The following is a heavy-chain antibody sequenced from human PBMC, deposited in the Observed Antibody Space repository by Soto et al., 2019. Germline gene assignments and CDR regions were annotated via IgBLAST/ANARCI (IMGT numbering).Heavy chain of an antibody. J-gene: IGHJ6*02. CDR3: ASGNYYNGMDV. CDR2: IKKDGSEQ. CDR1: GFTFSNYW. V-gene: IGHV3-7*01. D-gene: IGHD3-10*01. Sequence: EVQLVESGGGLVQPGGSLRLSCAASGFTFSNYWMTWVRQAPRKGLEWVANIKKDGSEQYYVDSVKGRFTVSRDNAKNSVELQMNSLRPEDTAVYYCASGNYYNGMDVWGQGTTVTVSS.